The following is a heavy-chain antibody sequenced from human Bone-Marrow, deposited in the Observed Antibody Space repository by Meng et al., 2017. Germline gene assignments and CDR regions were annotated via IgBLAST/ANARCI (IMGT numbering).Heavy chain of an antibody. D-gene: IGHD1-1*01. Sequence: GEALKIFCKGSGYSLTSYWIGRVRQMPGKGLEWMGIIYPGDSDTRYSPSFQGQVAISADKSLSTAYPQWDSPKASNAAMYYRARHHWNDRYDAFDIWGQGTMVTVSS. CDR1: GYSLTSYW. J-gene: IGHJ3*02. CDR3: ARHHWNDRYDAFDI. CDR2: IYPGDSDT. V-gene: IGHV5-51*01.